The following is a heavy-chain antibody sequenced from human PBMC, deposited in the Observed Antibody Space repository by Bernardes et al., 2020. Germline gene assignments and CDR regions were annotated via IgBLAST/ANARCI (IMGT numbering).Heavy chain of an antibody. V-gene: IGHV4-30-4*01. D-gene: IGHD1-1*01. J-gene: IGHJ4*02. CDR3: ARATPGRGSPWPRPQTFFDY. Sequence: SETLSLTCTVSNASVNTGNYYWSWVRQSPGKGLEWIGYVFYRGGTTYNPSLKSRVIISIDTSKNQFSLNMNSVTAADTGVYYCARATPGRGSPWPRPQTFFDYWGQGTLVTVSS. CDR1: NASVNTGNYY. CDR2: VFYRGGT.